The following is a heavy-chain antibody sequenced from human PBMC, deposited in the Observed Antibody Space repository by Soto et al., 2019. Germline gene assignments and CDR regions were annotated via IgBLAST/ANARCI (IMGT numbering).Heavy chain of an antibody. J-gene: IGHJ5*02. V-gene: IGHV4-59*01. D-gene: IGHD3-10*02. CDR2: IYYSGST. CDR1: GGSISSYY. CDR3: ARTLFRWRIWFEH. Sequence: QVQLQESGPGLVKPSETLSLTCTVSGGSISSYYWSWIRQPPGKGLEWIGYIYYSGSTNYNPSLNSRVSVSVDTSKKQYALKLSYVTAADTAVYYCARTLFRWRIWFEHCGQGTLVTVSS.